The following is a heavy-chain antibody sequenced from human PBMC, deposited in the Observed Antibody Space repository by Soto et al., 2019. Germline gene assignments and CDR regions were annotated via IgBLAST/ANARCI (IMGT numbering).Heavy chain of an antibody. D-gene: IGHD1-20*01. V-gene: IGHV1-2*02. CDR1: GYTFTGYY. CDR3: ARDRGYNWNADQFGLDV. J-gene: IGHJ6*02. CDR2: INPHSGVT. Sequence: QVQLVQSGAEVKKPGASVKVSCKASGYTFTGYYLHWVRQAPGQGLEWMGRINPHSGVTDYAQKFQGRVIMTRDTSINTAYMELSRLRSDDTAIYYCARDRGYNWNADQFGLDVWGQGTTVTVSS.